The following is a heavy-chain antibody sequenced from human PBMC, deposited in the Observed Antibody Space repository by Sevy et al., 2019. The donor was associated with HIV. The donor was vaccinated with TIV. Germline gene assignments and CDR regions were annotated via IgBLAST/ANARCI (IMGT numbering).Heavy chain of an antibody. CDR3: ARASSSGWYNAFDI. Sequence: GRSLRLSCEASGFTFSSHDMNWVRQAPGKGLEWVSYISSNSGTIYYEDSVKGRFTISRDNAKNSLSLQMNSLRDEDTAVYYCARASSSGWYNAFDIWGQGTLVTVSS. D-gene: IGHD6-19*01. J-gene: IGHJ3*02. CDR2: ISSNSGTI. V-gene: IGHV3-48*02. CDR1: GFTFSSHD.